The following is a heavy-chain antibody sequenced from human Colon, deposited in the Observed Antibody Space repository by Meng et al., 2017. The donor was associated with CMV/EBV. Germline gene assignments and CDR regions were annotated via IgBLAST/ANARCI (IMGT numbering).Heavy chain of an antibody. J-gene: IGHJ4*02. CDR2: VYWNDDK. CDR3: AHGGSGYDFGAGGFDY. Sequence: FSLNTVQLSLGWIRQPPGKALEWLALVYWNDDKRYNPSLKNRLTVTKDASKNQVVLRVTNMDPVDSGTYFCAHGGSGYDFGAGGFDYWGQGTLVTVSS. D-gene: IGHD5-12*01. V-gene: IGHV2-5*01. CDR1: FSLNTVQLS.